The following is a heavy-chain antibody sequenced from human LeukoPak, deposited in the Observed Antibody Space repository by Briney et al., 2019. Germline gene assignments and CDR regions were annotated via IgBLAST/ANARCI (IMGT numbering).Heavy chain of an antibody. CDR1: GYTFTGYY. CDR3: ARAVRYCSGGSCFADAFDI. Sequence: GASVKVSCKASGYTFTGYYMHWVRQAPGQGLELMGWINPNSGGTNYAQKFQGRVTMTRDTSISTAYMELSRLRSDDTAVYYCARAVRYCSGGSCFADAFDIWGQGTMVTVSS. V-gene: IGHV1-2*02. D-gene: IGHD2-15*01. J-gene: IGHJ3*02. CDR2: INPNSGGT.